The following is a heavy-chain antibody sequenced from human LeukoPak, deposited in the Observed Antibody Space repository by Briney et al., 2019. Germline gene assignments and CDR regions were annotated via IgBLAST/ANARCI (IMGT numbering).Heavy chain of an antibody. CDR3: ARVYGAYDSSGYFLPTGAFDI. CDR2: MSYDGSKR. Sequence: GGSLRLSCAASGFTFSTYAVHWVRQAPGKGLEWVAVMSYDGSKRYYADSVKGRFTISRDNSKNAFLQMNSLRAEDTAVYYCARVYGAYDSSGYFLPTGAFDIWGQGTMVTVSS. CDR1: GFTFSTYA. D-gene: IGHD3-22*01. V-gene: IGHV3-30-3*01. J-gene: IGHJ3*02.